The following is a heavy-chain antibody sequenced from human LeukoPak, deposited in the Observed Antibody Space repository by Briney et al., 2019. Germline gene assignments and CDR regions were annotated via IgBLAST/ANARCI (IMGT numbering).Heavy chain of an antibody. D-gene: IGHD1-1*01. CDR3: ARDNGNDWNRLPSYFDY. Sequence: SETLSLTCTVSGGSISSSSYYWGWIRQPPGKGLEWIGSIYYSGSTYYNPSLKSRVTISVDRSKNQFSLKLSSVTAADTAVYYCARDNGNDWNRLPSYFDYWGQGTLVTVSS. CDR1: GGSISSSSYY. CDR2: IYYSGST. J-gene: IGHJ4*02. V-gene: IGHV4-39*07.